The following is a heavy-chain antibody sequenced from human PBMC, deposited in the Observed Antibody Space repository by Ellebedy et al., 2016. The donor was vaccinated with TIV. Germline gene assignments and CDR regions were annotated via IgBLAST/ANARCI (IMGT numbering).Heavy chain of an antibody. D-gene: IGHD3-10*01. CDR3: ARLSGGASQPLDLDY. V-gene: IGHV5-51*01. Sequence: GESLKISCEASGYSFSIYWIAWVRQVPGKGLEWMGIVYPSDSDARYSPPFQGQVTISADKAVNTAYLRWSSLKASDAGIYYCARLSGGASQPLDLDYWGQGTLVTVS. CDR2: VYPSDSDA. J-gene: IGHJ4*02. CDR1: GYSFSIYW.